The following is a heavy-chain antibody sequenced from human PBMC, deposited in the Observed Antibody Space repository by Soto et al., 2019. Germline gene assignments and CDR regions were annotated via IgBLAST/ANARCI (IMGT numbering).Heavy chain of an antibody. CDR1: GYILTELS. Sequence: ASVKVSCKVFGYILTELSMHWVRQAPGKGLEWMEGFDPEDGETIYAQKFQGRVTMTEDTSTDTAYMELSSLRSEDTSVYYCATVWELPTWYAFHIWGQGTMVTVS. J-gene: IGHJ3*02. D-gene: IGHD1-26*01. CDR3: ATVWELPTWYAFHI. CDR2: FDPEDGET. V-gene: IGHV1-24*01.